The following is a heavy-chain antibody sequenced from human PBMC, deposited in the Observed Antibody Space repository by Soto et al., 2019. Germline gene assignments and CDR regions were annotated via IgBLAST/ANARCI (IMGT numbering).Heavy chain of an antibody. J-gene: IGHJ5*02. Sequence: EVQLVESGGGLVPPGGSPRPSCEASGFSLGNYLMGWARQAPGKGLEWVANIKEDGSEIYYVDSVKGRFTISRDNAMNSLYLQMNSLRAEDTAVYYCARVVGWGWFDPWGQGTLVTVSS. D-gene: IGHD3-16*01. CDR2: IKEDGSEI. CDR1: GFSLGNYL. CDR3: ARVVGWGWFDP. V-gene: IGHV3-7*01.